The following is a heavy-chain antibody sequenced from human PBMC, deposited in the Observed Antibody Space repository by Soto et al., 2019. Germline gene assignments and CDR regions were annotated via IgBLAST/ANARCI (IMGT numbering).Heavy chain of an antibody. CDR3: ARQTTYSGSWHDY. CDR1: GGSISNYY. J-gene: IGHJ4*02. CDR2: IYSSGSI. D-gene: IGHD6-13*01. V-gene: IGHV4-4*07. Sequence: SETLSLTCTVSGGSISNYYWNWIRQPAGKGLQWIGRIYSSGSINYNPSLKSRVTMSVDTSKNQFSLKLTSVTAADTAVYYCARQTTYSGSWHDYWGQGTLVTVSS.